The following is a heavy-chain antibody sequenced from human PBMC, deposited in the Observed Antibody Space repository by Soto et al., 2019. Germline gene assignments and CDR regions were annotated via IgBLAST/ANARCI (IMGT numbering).Heavy chain of an antibody. V-gene: IGHV3-33*01. CDR2: IWYDGSNK. Sequence: QVQLVESGGGVVQPGRSLRLSCAASGFTFSSYGMHWVRQAPGKGLEWVAVIWYDGSNKYYADSVKGRFTISRDNSKNTLYLHMNSLRAEDTAVYYCARGYDYYDILTGYHYFDYWCQGTLVTVSS. CDR1: GFTFSSYG. D-gene: IGHD3-9*01. J-gene: IGHJ4*02. CDR3: ARGYDYYDILTGYHYFDY.